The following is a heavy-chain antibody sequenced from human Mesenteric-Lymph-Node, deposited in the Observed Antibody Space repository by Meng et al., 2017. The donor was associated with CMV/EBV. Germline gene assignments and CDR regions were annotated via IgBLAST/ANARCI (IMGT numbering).Heavy chain of an antibody. CDR1: GFSFGDFG. Sequence: GESLKISCVASGFSFGDFGMTWVRQAPGRGLEWVSSISGTGSDTYCADSVKGRFTISRDNSKNMLYLQMNSLRAEDTAIYYCTRAPRPGYSSSWTDYWGQGTLVTVSS. CDR3: TRAPRPGYSSSWTDY. D-gene: IGHD6-13*01. CDR2: ISGTGSDT. J-gene: IGHJ4*02. V-gene: IGHV3-23*01.